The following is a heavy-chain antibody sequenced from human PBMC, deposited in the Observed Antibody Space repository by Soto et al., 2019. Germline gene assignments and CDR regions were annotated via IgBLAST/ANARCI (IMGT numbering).Heavy chain of an antibody. V-gene: IGHV3-74*01. CDR1: GFTFSSYW. D-gene: IGHD2-2*02. J-gene: IGHJ4*02. CDR3: ARGGVGRYCSSTSCYTWVFDY. Sequence: EVQLVECGGGLVQPGGSLRLSCAASGFTFSSYWMHWVRQAPGKGLVWVSRFNSDGSSTSYADSVKGRFTISRDNAKNTLYLQMNSLRAEDTAVYYCARGGVGRYCSSTSCYTWVFDYWGQGTLVTVSS. CDR2: FNSDGSST.